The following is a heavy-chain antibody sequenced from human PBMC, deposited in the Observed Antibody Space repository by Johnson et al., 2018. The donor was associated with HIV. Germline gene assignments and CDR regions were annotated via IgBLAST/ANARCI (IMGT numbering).Heavy chain of an antibody. CDR3: ATVWRNEGRHAFDI. Sequence: QMQLVESGGGLVQPGGSLRLSCAASGFTFSDYYMTWIRQAPGKGLAWVSYISSSGGTIYYTDPVKGRFTISRDNAKNSLYLHLNSLRAEDTAVYYCATVWRNEGRHAFDIWGQGTMVTVSS. J-gene: IGHJ3*02. V-gene: IGHV3-11*04. CDR2: ISSSGGTI. D-gene: IGHD1-1*01. CDR1: GFTFSDYY.